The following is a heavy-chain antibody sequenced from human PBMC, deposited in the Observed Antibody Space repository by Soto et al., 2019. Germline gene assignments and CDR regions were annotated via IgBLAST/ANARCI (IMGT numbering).Heavy chain of an antibody. CDR2: ISAYNGNT. J-gene: IGHJ6*02. CDR3: ARDRDVVVVPRPTYDYYYYGMDV. Sequence: ASVKVSCKASGYSFTSYGISWVRQAPGQGLEWMGWISAYNGNTNYAQKLQGRVTMTTDTSTRTAYMELRSLRSDDTAVYYCARDRDVVVVPRPTYDYYYYGMDVWGQGTTVTVSS. D-gene: IGHD2-2*01. CDR1: GYSFTSYG. V-gene: IGHV1-18*04.